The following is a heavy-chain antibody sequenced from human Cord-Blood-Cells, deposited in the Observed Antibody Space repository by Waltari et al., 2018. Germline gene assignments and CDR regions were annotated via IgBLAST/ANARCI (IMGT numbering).Heavy chain of an antibody. CDR3: ARNKWGKDY. D-gene: IGHD2-8*01. V-gene: IGHV4-34*01. CDR2: INHSGST. J-gene: IGHJ4*02. Sequence: QVQLQQWGAGLLKPSETLSLTCAVYGGSLSGYSWSWIRLPPGKGLEWIGEINHSGSTNYNPSLKSRVTISVDTSKNQFSLKLSSVTAADTAVYYCARNKWGKDYWGQGTLVTVSS. CDR1: GGSLSGYS.